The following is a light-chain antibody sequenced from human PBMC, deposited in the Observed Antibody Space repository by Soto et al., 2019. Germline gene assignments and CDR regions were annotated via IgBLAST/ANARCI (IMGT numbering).Light chain of an antibody. CDR1: QSVLDNSTNKSY. V-gene: IGKV4-1*01. J-gene: IGKJ2*01. Sequence: VLTQSPRSLAVSLGEGATVNCRSSQSVLDNSTNKSYLAWYQKKPGHPPKLLVHWASVREAGVPDRFSGGGSGTDFTLTISSLQAEDVAVYYCDQYYTTPQTFGQGTQLEIK. CDR2: WAS. CDR3: DQYYTTPQT.